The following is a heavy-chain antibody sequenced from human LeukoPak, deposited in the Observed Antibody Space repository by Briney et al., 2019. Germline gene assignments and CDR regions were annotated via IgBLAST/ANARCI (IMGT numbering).Heavy chain of an antibody. J-gene: IGHJ4*02. V-gene: IGHV3-21*01. CDR2: ISSSSSYI. D-gene: IGHD2-15*01. CDR1: GFTFSSYA. Sequence: KPGGSLRLSCAASGFTFSSYAMSWVRQAPGKGLEGVSSISSSSSYIYYADSVKGRFTISRDNAKNSLYLQMNSLRAEDTAVYYCAGVRRGWCSGGSCYIDYWGQGTLVTVSS. CDR3: AGVRRGWCSGGSCYIDY.